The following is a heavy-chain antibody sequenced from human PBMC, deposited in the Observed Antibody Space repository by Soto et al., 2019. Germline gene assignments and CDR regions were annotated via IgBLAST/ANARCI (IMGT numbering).Heavy chain of an antibody. CDR2: IYHSGST. V-gene: IGHV4-30-2*01. D-gene: IGHD2-21*02. CDR3: ARGAYCGGDCYRGFDP. Sequence: QLQLQESGSGLVKPSQTLSLTCAVSGGSISSGGYSWSWIRQPPGKGLEWIGYIYHSGSTYYNPSLKRRVTISVDRSKNQFSLKLSSVTAADTAVYYCARGAYCGGDCYRGFDPWGQGTLVTVSS. CDR1: GGSISSGGYS. J-gene: IGHJ5*02.